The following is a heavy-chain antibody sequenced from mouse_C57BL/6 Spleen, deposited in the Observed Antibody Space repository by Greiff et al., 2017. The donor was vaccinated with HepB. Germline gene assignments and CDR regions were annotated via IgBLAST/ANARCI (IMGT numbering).Heavy chain of an antibody. V-gene: IGHV1-42*01. Sequence: EVQLQQPGPELVKPGASVKISCKASGYSFTGYYMNWVKQSPEKGLEWIGEINPSSGGTTYNEKFKTKATLTVDKSSSTAYMQLNSLTSEDSAVYYCARSGRDYAIDYWGQGTTVTVSS. CDR3: ARSGRDYAIDY. CDR1: GYSFTGYY. J-gene: IGHJ4*01. CDR2: INPSSGGT. D-gene: IGHD3-1*01.